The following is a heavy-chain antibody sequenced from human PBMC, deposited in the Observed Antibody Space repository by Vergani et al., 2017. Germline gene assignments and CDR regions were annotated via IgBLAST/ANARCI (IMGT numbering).Heavy chain of an antibody. D-gene: IGHD2-15*01. J-gene: IGHJ4*02. CDR3: ARSIGYCTSGSCRPYYFDL. V-gene: IGHV1-46*02. CDR2: VNFVTGAA. Sequence: QVQLVQSGAAVKKPGASAKVSCTASGYIFKNYYMHWLRLAPGQGFQWMGVVNFVTGAATSPQKFEVRITMTRDTSTATFYMDLSSLKYEDTAIYYCARSIGYCTSGSCRPYYFDLWGQGTLVTVCS. CDR1: GYIFKNYY.